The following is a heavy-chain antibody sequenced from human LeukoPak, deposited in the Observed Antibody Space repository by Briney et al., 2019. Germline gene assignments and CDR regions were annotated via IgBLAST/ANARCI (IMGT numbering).Heavy chain of an antibody. V-gene: IGHV3-7*01. Sequence: GGSLRLSCAASGFTFSSYWMSWVRQAPGKGLELVANIKQDGSEKYYVDSVKGRFSISRDNSKNTLYLQMNSLRAEDTAVYYCARDISRTTEDYYGMDVWGQGTTVTVSS. CDR3: ARDISRTTEDYYGMDV. CDR1: GFTFSSYW. D-gene: IGHD4-17*01. CDR2: IKQDGSEK. J-gene: IGHJ6*02.